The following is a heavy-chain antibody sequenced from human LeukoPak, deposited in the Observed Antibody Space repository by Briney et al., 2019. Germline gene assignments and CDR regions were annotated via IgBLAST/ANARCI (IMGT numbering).Heavy chain of an antibody. J-gene: IGHJ6*04. Sequence: ASVKVSCKASGYTFTSYAMHWVRQAPGQRLEWMGWINAGNGNTKYSQKFQGRVTITRDTPASTAYMELSSLRSEDTAVYYCAREGILWFGESPYYYYGMDVWGKGTTVTVSS. CDR3: AREGILWFGESPYYYYGMDV. V-gene: IGHV1-3*01. D-gene: IGHD3-10*01. CDR2: INAGNGNT. CDR1: GYTFTSYA.